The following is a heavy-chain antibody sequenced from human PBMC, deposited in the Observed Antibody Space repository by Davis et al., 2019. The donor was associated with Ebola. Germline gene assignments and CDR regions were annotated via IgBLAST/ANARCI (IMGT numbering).Heavy chain of an antibody. Sequence: GESLKISCAASGFTFSSYWMHWVRQAPGKGLVWVSRINSDGSSTSYADSVKGRFTISRDNSKNTLYLQMNSLRAEDTAVYYCAKVDCSGGSCYGMDVWGQGTTVTVSS. CDR2: INSDGSST. CDR3: AKVDCSGGSCYGMDV. V-gene: IGHV3-74*01. D-gene: IGHD2-15*01. J-gene: IGHJ6*02. CDR1: GFTFSSYW.